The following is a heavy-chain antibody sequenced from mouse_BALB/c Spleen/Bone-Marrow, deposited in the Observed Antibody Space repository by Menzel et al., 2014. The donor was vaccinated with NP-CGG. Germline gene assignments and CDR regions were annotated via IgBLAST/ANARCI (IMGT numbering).Heavy chain of an antibody. CDR1: GFDFSRYW. CDR3: ARSAYYAMDY. D-gene: IGHD6-1*01. V-gene: IGHV4-2*02. J-gene: IGHJ4*01. Sequence: EVQLQESGGGLVQPGGSLNLSCAASGFDFSRYWMSWARQAPGKGQEWIGEINPGSSTINYTPSLKDKFIISRDNAQNTLYLQMSKVRSEDTALYYCARSAYYAMDYWGQGSSVAVSS. CDR2: INPGSSTI.